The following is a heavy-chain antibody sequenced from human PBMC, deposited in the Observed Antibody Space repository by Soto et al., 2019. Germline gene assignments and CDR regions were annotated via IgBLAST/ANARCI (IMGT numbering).Heavy chain of an antibody. CDR1: GFTFSNAW. CDR2: IKSKTDGGTT. V-gene: IGHV3-15*01. J-gene: IGHJ4*02. D-gene: IGHD1-1*01. Sequence: DVKLVESGGGLVKPGGSLRLSCAASGFTFSNAWMSWVRQAPGKGLEWVGRIKSKTDGGTTDYAAPVKGRFTISRDDSKNTLYLQMNSLKTEDTAMYYCTTDVTTGTMFDYWGQGTLVTVSS. CDR3: TTDVTTGTMFDY.